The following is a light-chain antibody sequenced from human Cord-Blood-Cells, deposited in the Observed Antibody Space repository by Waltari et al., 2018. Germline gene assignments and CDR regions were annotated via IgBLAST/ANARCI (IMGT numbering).Light chain of an antibody. CDR3: QQSYSTPFT. CDR1: QSISSY. Sequence: DIQMTQSPSSLSASVGDRVTITCRASQSISSYVNWYQQKPGKAPKLLIYAASSLKSGVPSRFSGSGSGTDFTLTISSLQPEDFATYYCQQSYSTPFTFGPGTKVDIK. J-gene: IGKJ3*01. V-gene: IGKV1-39*01. CDR2: AAS.